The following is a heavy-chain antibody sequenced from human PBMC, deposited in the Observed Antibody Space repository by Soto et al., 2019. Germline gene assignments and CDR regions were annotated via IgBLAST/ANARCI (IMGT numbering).Heavy chain of an antibody. J-gene: IGHJ4*02. CDR3: AAHTYYYDSSGYPTPYYFDY. CDR2: INPNSGGT. D-gene: IGHD3-22*01. CDR1: GYTFTGYY. V-gene: IGHV1-2*04. Sequence: GASVKVSCKASGYTFTGYYMHWVRQAPGQGLEWMGWINPNSGGTNYAQKFQGWVTMTRDTSISTAYMELSRLRSDDTAVYYCAAHTYYYDSSGYPTPYYFDYWGQGTLVTVSS.